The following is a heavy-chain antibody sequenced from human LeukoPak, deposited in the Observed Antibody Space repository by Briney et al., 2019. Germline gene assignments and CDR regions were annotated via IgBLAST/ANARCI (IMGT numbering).Heavy chain of an antibody. CDR1: GFTVSSNY. D-gene: IGHD6-6*01. CDR3: ARDGYSSSSGSNYYYGMDV. CDR2: IYSGGST. V-gene: IGHV3-66*01. Sequence: PGGSLRLSCAASGFTVSSNYMSWVRQAPGKGLEWVSVIYSGGSTYYADSVKGRFTISRDNSKNTLYLQMNSLRAEDTVVYYCARDGYSSSSGSNYYYGMDVWGQGTTVTVSS. J-gene: IGHJ6*02.